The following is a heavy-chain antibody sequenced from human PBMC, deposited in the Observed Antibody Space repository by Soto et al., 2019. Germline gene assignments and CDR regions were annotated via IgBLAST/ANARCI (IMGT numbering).Heavy chain of an antibody. D-gene: IGHD1-26*01. Sequence: QVQLVQSGAGVQKPGASVKVSCKSSGYTFTSYDINWVRQATGQGLEWLGWMNPNSGNTGYAQKCQGRVTRTRNTSISTAYIELSSLRSDDTAGYYCARVGGWDHYWGQGTLVTVSS. CDR2: MNPNSGNT. CDR3: ARVGGWDHY. V-gene: IGHV1-8*01. J-gene: IGHJ4*02. CDR1: GYTFTSYD.